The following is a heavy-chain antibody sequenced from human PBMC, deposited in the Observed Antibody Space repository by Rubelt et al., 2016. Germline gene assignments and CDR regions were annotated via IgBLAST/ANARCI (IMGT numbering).Heavy chain of an antibody. Sequence: QVQLQESGPGLVKPSETLSLTCTVSGASISSDYWSWIRQPPGKGLEWIGYIYYSGSTNYSPSLKSRVTMSVDTSKNQFSLKLSAVTAADTAVYYCARASTVLLHFDYWGQGTLVTVSS. CDR3: ARASTVLLHFDY. D-gene: IGHD2/OR15-2a*01. V-gene: IGHV4-59*01. CDR1: GASISSDY. J-gene: IGHJ4*02. CDR2: IYYSGST.